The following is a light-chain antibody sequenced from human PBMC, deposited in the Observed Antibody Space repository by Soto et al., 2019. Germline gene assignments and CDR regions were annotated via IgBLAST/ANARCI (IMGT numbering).Light chain of an antibody. CDR2: GAS. CDR3: QQYGSSSRT. J-gene: IGKJ1*01. Sequence: EIVLPQSPATLSSSPGERATLSCKASQTVSSSYLAWYQQKPGQAPRLLIYGASTRATGIPARFSGGGSGTEVTLTISRLEPEDVAVYDGQQYGSSSRTFGQGTKVDIK. CDR1: QTVSSSY. V-gene: IGKV3-20*01.